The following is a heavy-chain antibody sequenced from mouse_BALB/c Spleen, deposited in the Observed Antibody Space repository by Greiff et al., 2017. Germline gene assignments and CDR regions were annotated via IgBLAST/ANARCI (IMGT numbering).Heavy chain of an antibody. Sequence: EVHLVESGGGLVKPGGSLKLSCAASGFTFSDYYMYWVRQTPEKRLEWVATISDGGSYTYYPDSVKGRFTISRDNAKNNLYLQMSSLKSEDTAMYYCASDYYGSSHWYFDVWGAGTTVTVSS. J-gene: IGHJ1*01. D-gene: IGHD1-1*01. V-gene: IGHV5-4*02. CDR3: ASDYYGSSHWYFDV. CDR1: GFTFSDYY. CDR2: ISDGGSYT.